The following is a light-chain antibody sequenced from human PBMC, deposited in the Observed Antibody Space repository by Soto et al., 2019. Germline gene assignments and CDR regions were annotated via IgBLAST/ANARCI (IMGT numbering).Light chain of an antibody. V-gene: IGKV3D-15*01. CDR3: QQYNTWPLT. J-gene: IGKJ4*01. CDR1: QSVSSN. CDR2: GAS. Sequence: EIVLTQSPATLSVSPGERATLSCSASQSVSSNLAWYQQTPGQAPRLLIYGASTRATGIPARFSGSGTGTEFTLTISSLQSEDFAVYYCQQYNTWPLTFGGGTKVEIK.